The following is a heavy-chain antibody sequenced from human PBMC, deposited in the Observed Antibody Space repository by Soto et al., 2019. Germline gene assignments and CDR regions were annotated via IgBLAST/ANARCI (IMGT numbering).Heavy chain of an antibody. CDR3: AGLVGRGKFSRLQY. V-gene: IGHV4-34*12. CDR1: GGSFSGYY. D-gene: IGHD6-6*01. J-gene: IGHJ1*01. Sequence: SETLSLTCAVYGGSFSGYYWSWIRQSPGKGLEWIGEILHSGSVNYNPSLKSRVTISIDKSKNQVSLRLSSMTAADTALYYCAGLVGRGKFSRLQYWGQGTLVTVSS. CDR2: ILHSGSV.